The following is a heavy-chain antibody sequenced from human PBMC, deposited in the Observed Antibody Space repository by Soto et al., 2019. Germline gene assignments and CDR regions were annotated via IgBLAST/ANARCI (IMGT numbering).Heavy chain of an antibody. J-gene: IGHJ4*02. CDR3: AKVGPGSCSGGSCYADPGDTFDY. V-gene: IGHV3-30-3*01. D-gene: IGHD2-15*01. Sequence: GGSVRLSCAASGFTFSSYAMHWVRQAPGKGLEWVAVISYDGSNKYYADSVKGRFTISRDNSKNTLYLQMNSLRAEDTAVYYCAKVGPGSCSGGSCYADPGDTFDYWGQGTLVTVSS. CDR2: ISYDGSNK. CDR1: GFTFSSYA.